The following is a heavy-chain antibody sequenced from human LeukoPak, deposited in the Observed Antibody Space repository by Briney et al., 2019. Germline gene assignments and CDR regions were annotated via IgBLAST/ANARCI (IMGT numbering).Heavy chain of an antibody. Sequence: PGGSLRLSCAASGFIFSTYSMNWVRQAPGKGLEWVSSISTSSSYIYYADSVEGRFTISRDDANDSLYLQMNSLRAEDTAVYYCAKSRKGGSYYYYGMDVWGQGTTVTVSS. D-gene: IGHD2-15*01. V-gene: IGHV3-21*01. CDR1: GFIFSTYS. CDR3: AKSRKGGSYYYYGMDV. CDR2: ISTSSSYI. J-gene: IGHJ6*02.